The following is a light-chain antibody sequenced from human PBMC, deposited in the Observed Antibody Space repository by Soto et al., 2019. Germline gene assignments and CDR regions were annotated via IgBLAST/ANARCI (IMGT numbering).Light chain of an antibody. CDR2: GAS. CDR1: QSVSSSY. Sequence: EIVLTQSPGTLSLSPGERATLSCRASQSVSSSYLAWYQQKPGQAPRLLIYGASSRATGIPDRFSGSGFGTEFTLTISRLEPEDFAVYYCQQYGSSPRLTFGGGTKVDIK. CDR3: QQYGSSPRLT. V-gene: IGKV3-20*01. J-gene: IGKJ4*01.